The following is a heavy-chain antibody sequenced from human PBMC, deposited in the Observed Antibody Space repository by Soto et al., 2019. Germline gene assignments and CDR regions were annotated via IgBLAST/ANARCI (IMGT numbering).Heavy chain of an antibody. CDR1: GFTFGDYA. V-gene: IGHV3-49*04. J-gene: IGHJ6*02. Sequence: GGSLRLSCAASGFTFGDYAMSWVRQAPGKGLEWVGFIRSKAYGGTTEYAASVKGRFTISRDDSKSIAYLQMNSLKTEDTAVYYCTGLPYYDFWSGYFVGRFFYSGMDVWGQGTTVTVSS. CDR2: IRSKAYGGTT. D-gene: IGHD3-3*01. CDR3: TGLPYYDFWSGYFVGRFFYSGMDV.